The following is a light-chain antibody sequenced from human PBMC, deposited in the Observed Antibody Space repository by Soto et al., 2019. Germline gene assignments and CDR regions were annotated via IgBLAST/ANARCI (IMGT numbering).Light chain of an antibody. CDR2: EGS. Sequence: QSALTQPASVSGSPGQSITISCTGTSSDVGSYNLVSWYQQHPGKAPKLMIYEGSKRPSGVSNRFSGSKSGNTASLTISGLQAEEEADYSCCTYAGSRVFGGGTKLTVL. CDR3: CTYAGSRV. V-gene: IGLV2-23*01. CDR1: SSDVGSYNL. J-gene: IGLJ3*02.